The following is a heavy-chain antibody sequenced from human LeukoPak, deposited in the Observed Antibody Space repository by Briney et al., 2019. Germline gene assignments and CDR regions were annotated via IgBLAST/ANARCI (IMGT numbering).Heavy chain of an antibody. CDR2: ITTGDGNT. CDR1: GFTFSSYT. D-gene: IGHD2-2*01. V-gene: IGHV3-23*01. J-gene: IGHJ4*02. Sequence: GGSLRLSCAASGFTFSSYTMSWVRQAPGKGLEWVSTITTGDGNTYYADSVKGRFTVSRDNSKNTLFLQMNSLRAEDTAVYYCAKDRTGSRPYYFDYWGQGTLVTVSS. CDR3: AKDRTGSRPYYFDY.